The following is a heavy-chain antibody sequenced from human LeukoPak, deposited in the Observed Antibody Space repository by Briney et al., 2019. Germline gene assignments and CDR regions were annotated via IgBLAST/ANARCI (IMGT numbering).Heavy chain of an antibody. CDR2: IRYDGSDK. Sequence: GGSLRLSCAASGFTFSSSGMHWVRQAPGKGLEWVAFIRYDGSDKYYANSVKGRFTTSRDNSKNTLNLQMNSLRAEDTAVYYCARRYHLLWFGEIPRYFDLWGRGTLVTVSS. CDR1: GFTFSSSG. V-gene: IGHV3-30*02. D-gene: IGHD3-10*01. J-gene: IGHJ2*01. CDR3: ARRYHLLWFGEIPRYFDL.